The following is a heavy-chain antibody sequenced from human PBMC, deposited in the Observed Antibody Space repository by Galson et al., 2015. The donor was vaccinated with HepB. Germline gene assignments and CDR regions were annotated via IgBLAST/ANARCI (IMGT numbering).Heavy chain of an antibody. J-gene: IGHJ6*03. V-gene: IGHV1-69*10. Sequence: SVKVSCKASGGTFSSYAISWVRQAPGQGLEWMGGIIPILGIANYAQKFQGRVTITADKSTSTAYMELSSLRSEDTAVYYCARDTSFKVVSPYYYYYYMDVWGKGTTVTVSS. CDR2: IIPILGIA. D-gene: IGHD3-22*01. CDR1: GGTFSSYA. CDR3: ARDTSFKVVSPYYYYYYMDV.